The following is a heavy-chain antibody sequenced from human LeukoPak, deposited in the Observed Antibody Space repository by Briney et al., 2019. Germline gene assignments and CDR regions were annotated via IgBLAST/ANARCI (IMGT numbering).Heavy chain of an antibody. V-gene: IGHV1-2*02. D-gene: IGHD2-2*01. CDR2: INPNSGGT. CDR3: ARPKQGSSAPRSWFDP. CDR1: GYTFTGYY. Sequence: ASVKVSCKASGYTFTGYYMHWVRQAPGQGLEWMGWINPNSGGTNYAQKFQGRVTMTRDTSISTAYMELSRLRSDDTAVYHCARPKQGSSAPRSWFDPWGQGTLVTVSS. J-gene: IGHJ5*02.